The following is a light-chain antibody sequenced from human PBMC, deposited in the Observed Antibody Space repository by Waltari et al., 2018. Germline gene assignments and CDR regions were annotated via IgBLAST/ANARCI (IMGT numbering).Light chain of an antibody. V-gene: IGLV8-61*01. J-gene: IGLJ3*02. CDR3: VLYMSRDIL. CDR2: STN. Sequence: SWYQQTPGQPPRTHIYSTNPRSSGVPDRFSGSILGDKAALTSTGAQADDEAAYYCVLYMSRDILFGGGTKLTVL.